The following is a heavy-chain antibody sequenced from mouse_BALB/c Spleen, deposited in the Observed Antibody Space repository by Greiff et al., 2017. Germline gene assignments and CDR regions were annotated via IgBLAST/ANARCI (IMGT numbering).Heavy chain of an antibody. D-gene: IGHD3-1*01. Sequence: EVQLQQSGGDLVKPGGSLKLSCAASGFTFSSYGMSWVRQTPDKRLEWVATISSGGSYTYYPDSVKGRFTISRDNAKNTLYLQMSSLKSEDTAMYYCARGLRTSDYWGQGTTLTVAS. V-gene: IGHV5-6*01. CDR1: GFTFSSYG. CDR3: ARGLRTSDY. CDR2: ISSGGSYT. J-gene: IGHJ2*01.